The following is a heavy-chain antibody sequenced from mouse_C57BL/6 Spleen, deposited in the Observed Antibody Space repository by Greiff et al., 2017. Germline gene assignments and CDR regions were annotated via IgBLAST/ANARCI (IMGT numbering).Heavy chain of an antibody. CDR3: TNGNLYYYAMDY. Sequence: EVQLQQSGAELVRPGASVKLSCTASGFNIKDYYMHWVKQRPEQGLEWIGRIDPEDGDTEYAPKFQGKATMTEDTSSNTAYLQLSSLTSEDTAVYYCTNGNLYYYAMDYWGQGTSVTVSS. CDR2: IDPEDGDT. V-gene: IGHV14-1*01. J-gene: IGHJ4*01. CDR1: GFNIKDYY. D-gene: IGHD2-1*01.